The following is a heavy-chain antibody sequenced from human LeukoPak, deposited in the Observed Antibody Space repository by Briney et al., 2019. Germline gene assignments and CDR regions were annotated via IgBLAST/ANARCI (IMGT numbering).Heavy chain of an antibody. Sequence: PGGSLRLSCAASGFTFSSYSMNWVRQAPGKGLEWVSSISSSSTYIYYADSVKGRFTISRDNAKNSLSLQMSSPRAEDTAVYYCAGVITESNRWHGSDYWGQGTLVTVSS. D-gene: IGHD3-22*01. CDR2: ISSSSTYI. V-gene: IGHV3-21*01. J-gene: IGHJ4*02. CDR3: AGVITESNRWHGSDY. CDR1: GFTFSSYS.